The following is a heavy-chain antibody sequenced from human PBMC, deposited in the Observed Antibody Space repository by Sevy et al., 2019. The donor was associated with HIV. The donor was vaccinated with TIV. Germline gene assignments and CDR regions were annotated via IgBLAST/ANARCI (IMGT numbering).Heavy chain of an antibody. D-gene: IGHD5-18*01. CDR1: GFTFSTYW. CDR2: MKQDGSEK. J-gene: IGHJ4*02. V-gene: IGHV3-7*04. Sequence: GGSLRLSCAASGFTFSTYWMSWVRQAPGKGLEWVATMKQDGSEKDYVDSVKGRFTISRDNAKNSLYLQMNSLRGEDTAGYYWGGGGGGGYSYSLDSWGQGTLVTVSS. CDR3: GGGGGGGYSYSLDS.